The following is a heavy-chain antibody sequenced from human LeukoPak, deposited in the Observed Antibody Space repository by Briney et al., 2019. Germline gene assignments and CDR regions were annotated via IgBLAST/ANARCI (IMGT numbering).Heavy chain of an antibody. CDR1: GFTFGDYA. V-gene: IGHV3-49*04. CDR3: TRSYGSGASTSIDY. Sequence: SLRLSCTASGFTFGDYAMSWVRQAPGKGLEWVGFIRSKAYGGTTEYAASVKGRFTISRDDSKSIAYLQMNSLKTEDTAVYYCTRSYGSGASTSIDYWGQGTLVTVSS. J-gene: IGHJ4*02. D-gene: IGHD3-10*01. CDR2: IRSKAYGGTT.